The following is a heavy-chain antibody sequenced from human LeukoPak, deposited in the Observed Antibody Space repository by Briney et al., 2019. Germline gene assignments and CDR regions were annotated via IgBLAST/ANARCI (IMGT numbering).Heavy chain of an antibody. V-gene: IGHV1-2*06. J-gene: IGHJ3*02. Sequence: ASVKVSCKASGYTFTGYYIHWVRQAPGQGLEWMGRINPNSGGTNYAQKFQGRVTMTRDTSISTAYMELSRLRSEDKAVYYFASSIVVVPRGGNDAFDIWGQGTVVTVSS. CDR1: GYTFTGYY. CDR2: INPNSGGT. CDR3: ASSIVVVPRGGNDAFDI. D-gene: IGHD2-2*01.